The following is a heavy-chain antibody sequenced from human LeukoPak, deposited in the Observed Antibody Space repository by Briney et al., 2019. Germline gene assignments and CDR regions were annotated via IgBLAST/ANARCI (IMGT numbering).Heavy chain of an antibody. CDR2: IYYSGST. CDR1: GGSFSGYY. V-gene: IGHV4-34*09. J-gene: IGHJ3*02. CDR3: AREEAPGAAFDI. Sequence: SETLSLTCAVYGGSFSGYYWSWIRQPPGKGLEWIGYIYYSGSTYYNPSLKSRVTISVDTSKNQFSLKLSSVTAADTAVYYCAREEAPGAAFDIWGQGTMVTVSS.